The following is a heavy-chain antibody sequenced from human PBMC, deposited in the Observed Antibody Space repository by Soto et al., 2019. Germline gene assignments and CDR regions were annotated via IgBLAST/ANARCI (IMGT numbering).Heavy chain of an antibody. CDR2: ISWNSGSI. D-gene: IGHD4-17*01. CDR3: AKDILAAVTTFHFDY. V-gene: IGHV3-9*01. Sequence: DVQLVESGGGLVQPGRSLRLSCAASGFTFDDYAMHWVRQAPGKGLEWVSGISWNSGSIGYADSVKGRFTISRDNAKNSLYLQMNSLRAEDTALYYCAKDILAAVTTFHFDYWGQGTLVTVSS. CDR1: GFTFDDYA. J-gene: IGHJ4*02.